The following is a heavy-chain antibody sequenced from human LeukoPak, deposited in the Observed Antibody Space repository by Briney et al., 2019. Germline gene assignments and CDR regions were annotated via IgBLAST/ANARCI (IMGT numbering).Heavy chain of an antibody. Sequence: PGGSLTFSCAAYGFTCSSFHMTRVRQAPGKGLEWVSVLSGSGDSTYYADYVRGRFTISRANSKSTLYLQRNSLRAEDTAVYYCAKDIDKDSRTWYSYRGMDVWGHGNTVTVSS. CDR1: GFTCSSFH. V-gene: IGHV3-23*01. D-gene: IGHD2-15*01. CDR2: LSGSGDST. CDR3: AKDIDKDSRTWYSYRGMDV. J-gene: IGHJ6*02.